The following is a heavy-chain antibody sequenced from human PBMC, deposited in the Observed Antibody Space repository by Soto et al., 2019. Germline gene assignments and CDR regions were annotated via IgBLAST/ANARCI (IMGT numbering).Heavy chain of an antibody. D-gene: IGHD3-9*01. Sequence: SETLSLTCTVSGGSISGYYWSWIRQPPGKGLEWIGYIYYSGSTNYNPSLKSRVTISVGTSKNQFSLKLSSVTAADTAVYYCARGDYDIXTGPSATPDYYYYGMDVWGQGTTVTVSS. V-gene: IGHV4-59*01. CDR3: ARGDYDIXTGPSATPDYYYYGMDV. J-gene: IGHJ6*02. CDR1: GGSISGYY. CDR2: IYYSGST.